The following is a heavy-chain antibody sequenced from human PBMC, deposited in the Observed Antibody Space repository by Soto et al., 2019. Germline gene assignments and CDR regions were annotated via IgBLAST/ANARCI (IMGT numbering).Heavy chain of an antibody. Sequence: QVQLVESGGGVVQPGRSLRLSCAASGFTFSSYAMHWVRQAPGKGLEWVAVISYDGSNKYYADSVKGRFTTSRDNSKNTLYLQMNSLRAEDTAVYYCARTLDGSRDWGQGTLVTVSS. CDR1: GFTFSSYA. V-gene: IGHV3-30-3*01. J-gene: IGHJ4*02. CDR3: ARTLDGSRD. CDR2: ISYDGSNK. D-gene: IGHD5-12*01.